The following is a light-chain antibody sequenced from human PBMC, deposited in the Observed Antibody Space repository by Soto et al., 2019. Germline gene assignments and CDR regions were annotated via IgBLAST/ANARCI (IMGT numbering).Light chain of an antibody. CDR3: SSYRSSSTLYV. Sequence: QSALTQPASVSGSPGQPITISCTGTSSDVGGYNYVSWYQQHPGKAPKLMIYDVSNRPSGVSDRFSASKSGNTASLTISGLQTEDEADYYCSSYRSSSTLYVFGTGTKLTVL. V-gene: IGLV2-14*03. CDR2: DVS. CDR1: SSDVGGYNY. J-gene: IGLJ1*01.